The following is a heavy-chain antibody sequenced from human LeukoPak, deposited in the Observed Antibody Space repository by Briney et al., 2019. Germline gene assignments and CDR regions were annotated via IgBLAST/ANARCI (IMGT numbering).Heavy chain of an antibody. V-gene: IGHV3-23*01. Sequence: PGGSLRLSCAASGFTFSSYVMSWVRQAPGKGLEWVSSISNSGGNTYYADSVKGRFTISRDNSKNTLYLQMNSLRAEDTAIYYCAKTLVDSWGQGTLVTVSS. D-gene: IGHD3-16*01. CDR2: ISNSGGNT. J-gene: IGHJ4*02. CDR3: AKTLVDS. CDR1: GFTFSSYV.